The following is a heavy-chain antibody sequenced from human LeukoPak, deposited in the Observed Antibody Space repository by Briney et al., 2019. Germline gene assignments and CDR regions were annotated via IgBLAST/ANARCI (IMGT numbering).Heavy chain of an antibody. J-gene: IGHJ3*02. D-gene: IGHD2-8*01. CDR2: ISDDGSKE. CDR3: ATRGFYTVRGVFDI. V-gene: IGHV3-30*03. CDR1: GFTFSNYG. Sequence: GGSLRLSCAASGFTFSNYGIHCVRQAPGKGLEWVAVISDDGSKEYYADSVKGRFTISRDNSKNTLYLQLNSLRPEDTAVYYCATRGFYTVRGVFDIWGQGTMVTVSS.